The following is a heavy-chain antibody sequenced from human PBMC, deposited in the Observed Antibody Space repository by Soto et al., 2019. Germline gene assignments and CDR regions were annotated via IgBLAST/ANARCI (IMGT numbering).Heavy chain of an antibody. CDR2: ILPIVQTA. CDR3: ASRYSGSGNYYFVDY. D-gene: IGHD3-10*01. CDR1: GGTLNSYT. Sequence: QVQLVQSGAEVKKPGSSVKVSCKASGGTLNSYTVSWVRRAPGQGLEWMGTILPIVQTANYAQKFLGRVTITADKSTNTAYMELGNLRSEDTAVYYCASRYSGSGNYYFVDYWGQGTLVTVSS. J-gene: IGHJ4*02. V-gene: IGHV1-69*08.